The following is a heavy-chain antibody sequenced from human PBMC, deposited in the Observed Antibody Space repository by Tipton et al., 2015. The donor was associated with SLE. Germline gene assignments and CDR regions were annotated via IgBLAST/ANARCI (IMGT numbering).Heavy chain of an antibody. CDR1: GGSISRYY. CDR2: IYYSGST. D-gene: IGHD5-12*01. J-gene: IGHJ4*02. Sequence: LRLSCTVSGGSISRYYWSWIRQSPEKGLEWIGYIYYSGSTKYNPSLKSRVTMSVDTSKNQFSLKLTSVTAADTAVYYCVRVEGAYDQYYFDSWGQGTLVTVPS. V-gene: IGHV4-59*01. CDR3: VRVEGAYDQYYFDS.